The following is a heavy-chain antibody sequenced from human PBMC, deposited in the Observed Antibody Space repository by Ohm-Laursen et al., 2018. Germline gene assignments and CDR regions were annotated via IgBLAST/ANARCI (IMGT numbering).Heavy chain of an antibody. V-gene: IGHV3-30*18. D-gene: IGHD3-10*01. CDR1: GFTFSSYG. CDR3: AKGSRSSHYGSGRDNWFDP. CDR2: ISYDGSNK. J-gene: IGHJ5*02. Sequence: SLRLSCAASGFTFSSYGMHWVRQAPGKGLEWVAVISYDGSNKYYADSVKGRFTISRDNSKNTLYLQMNSLRAKDTAVYYCAKGSRSSHYGSGRDNWFDPWGQGTLVTVSS.